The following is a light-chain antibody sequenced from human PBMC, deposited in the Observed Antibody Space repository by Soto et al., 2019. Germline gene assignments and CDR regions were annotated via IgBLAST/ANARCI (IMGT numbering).Light chain of an antibody. CDR1: SSNIGANP. V-gene: IGLV1-44*01. CDR2: NND. CDR3: EAWDDSLYGAV. J-gene: IGLJ2*01. Sequence: QSALTQPPSASGTPGQRVTISCSGSSSNIGANPINWYQQLPGTAPKLLIYNNDQRPSGVPDRFSASKSGTSASLAISGLQYEDEADYYCEAWDDSLYGAVLGGGTKLTV.